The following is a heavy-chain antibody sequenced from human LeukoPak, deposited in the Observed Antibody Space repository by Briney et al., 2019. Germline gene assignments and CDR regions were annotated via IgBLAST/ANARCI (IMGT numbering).Heavy chain of an antibody. CDR3: ATLIQYSSGPKG. Sequence: GGSLRLSCAASGFTFSSYGMHWVRQAPGKGLEWVAFIRYDGSNKYYADSVKGRFTISRDNSKNTLYLQMNSLRAVDTAVYYCATLIQYSSGPKGWGQGTLVTVSS. D-gene: IGHD6-19*01. CDR2: IRYDGSNK. J-gene: IGHJ4*02. CDR1: GFTFSSYG. V-gene: IGHV3-30*02.